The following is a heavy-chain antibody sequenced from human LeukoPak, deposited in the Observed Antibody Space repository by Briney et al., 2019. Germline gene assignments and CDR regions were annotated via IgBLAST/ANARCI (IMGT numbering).Heavy chain of an antibody. J-gene: IGHJ5*02. CDR1: GGSISSRSYY. D-gene: IGHD1-26*01. CDR3: ARVQWEGWFDP. V-gene: IGHV4-39*07. Sequence: SETLSLTCTVSGGSISSRSYYWGWIRQPPGKGLEWIGSIYYSGSTYYNPSLKSRVTISVDTSKNQFSLKLSSVTAADTAVYYCARVQWEGWFDPWGQGTLVTVSS. CDR2: IYYSGST.